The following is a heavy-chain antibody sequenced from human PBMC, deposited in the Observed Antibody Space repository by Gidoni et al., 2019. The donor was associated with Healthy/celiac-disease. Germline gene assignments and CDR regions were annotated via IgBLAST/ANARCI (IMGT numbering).Heavy chain of an antibody. J-gene: IGHJ6*02. CDR1: GFTFSSYA. V-gene: IGHV3-23*01. Sequence: EVQLLESGGGLIQPGGSLRLPYAASGFTFSSYAMSWVRQAPGKGLEWVSAISGRGGSTYYADSVKGRFTISRDNSKNTLYLQMNSLRAEDTAVYYCAKIEKGYYGMDVWGQGTTVTVSS. CDR3: AKIEKGYYGMDV. CDR2: ISGRGGST.